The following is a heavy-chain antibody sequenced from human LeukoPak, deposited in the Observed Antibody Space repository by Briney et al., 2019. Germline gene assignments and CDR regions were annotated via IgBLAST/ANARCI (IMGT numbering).Heavy chain of an antibody. V-gene: IGHV3-33*01. D-gene: IGHD3-10*01. J-gene: IGHJ4*02. CDR1: GFTFSSYG. CDR3: ARDQVLLWFGETNGIGYFDY. CDR2: IWYDGSNK. Sequence: GGSLRLSCAASGFTFSSYGMHWVRQAPGKGLEWVAVIWYDGSNKYYADSVKGRFTISRDNSKNTLYLQMNSLRAEDTAVYYCARDQVLLWFGETNGIGYFDYWGQGTLVTVSS.